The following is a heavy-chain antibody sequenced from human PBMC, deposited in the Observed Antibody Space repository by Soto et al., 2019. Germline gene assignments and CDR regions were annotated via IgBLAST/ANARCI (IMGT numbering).Heavy chain of an antibody. V-gene: IGHV1-8*01. CDR3: ARTDYDSSGYYRYYFDY. J-gene: IGHJ4*02. CDR1: GYTFTSYD. D-gene: IGHD3-22*01. CDR2: MNPNSGNT. Sequence: ASVKVSCKASGYTFTSYDINWVRLATGQGLEWMGWMNPNSGNTAYAQKFQGRVTMTRNTSISTAYMELSRLRSDDTAVYYCARTDYDSSGYYRYYFDYWGQGTLVTVSS.